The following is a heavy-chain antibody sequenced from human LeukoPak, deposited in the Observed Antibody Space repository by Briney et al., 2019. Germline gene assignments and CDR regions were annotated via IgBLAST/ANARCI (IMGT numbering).Heavy chain of an antibody. J-gene: IGHJ5*02. V-gene: IGHV3-74*01. CDR2: INSDGGGA. CDR1: GSTVGNNC. Sequence: GWSLRVACAAAGSTVGNNCRHWVRQGPGKGLVWISRINSDGGGAIYADSVKGRFTVSRDNAKNTLYLQMNSLRAEDTAVYYCARDVPHNWFDTWGQGTLVTVSS. CDR3: ARDVPHNWFDT.